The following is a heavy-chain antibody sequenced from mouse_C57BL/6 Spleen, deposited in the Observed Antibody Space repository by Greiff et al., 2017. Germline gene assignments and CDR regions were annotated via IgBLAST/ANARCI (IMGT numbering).Heavy chain of an antibody. V-gene: IGHV1-55*01. J-gene: IGHJ4*01. CDR1: GYTFTSYW. CDR3: ARVTTVVATRGYYAMDY. CDR2: IYPGSGST. Sequence: QVQLQQPGAELVKPGASVKMSCKASGYTFTSYWITWVKQRPGQGLEWIGDIYPGSGSTNYNEKFKSKATLTVDTSSSTAYMQLSSLTSEDSAVSYCARVTTVVATRGYYAMDYWGQGTSVTVSS. D-gene: IGHD1-1*01.